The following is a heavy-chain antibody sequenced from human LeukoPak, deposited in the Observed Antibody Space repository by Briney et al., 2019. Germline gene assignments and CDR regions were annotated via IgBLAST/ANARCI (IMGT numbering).Heavy chain of an antibody. J-gene: IGHJ4*02. V-gene: IGHV3-13*04. CDR1: GXTLSTYD. CDR3: ARGGRGGKNVYFDS. CDR2: IGTAGDT. D-gene: IGHD4-23*01. Sequence: GGSLRLSCVASGXTLSTYDVHWVRQGTGKGLEWVSAIGTAGDTHYPGSVKGRFTISRENAKNSLYLQMNSLGAGDTAVYYCARGGRGGKNVYFDSWGQGTLVTVSS.